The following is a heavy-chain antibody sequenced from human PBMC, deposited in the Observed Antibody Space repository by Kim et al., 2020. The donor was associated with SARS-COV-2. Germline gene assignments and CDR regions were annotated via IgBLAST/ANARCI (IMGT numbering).Heavy chain of an antibody. J-gene: IGHJ4*02. Sequence: SGPTLVKPTQTLTLTCTFSGFSLSTSGVGVGWIRQPPGKALEWLALIYWDDDKRYSPSLKSRLTITKDTSKNQVVLTMTNMDPVDTATYYCAHATRPYYDYGDYYFDYWGQGTLVTVSS. D-gene: IGHD4-17*01. CDR1: GFSLSTSGVG. CDR2: IYWDDDK. V-gene: IGHV2-5*02. CDR3: AHATRPYYDYGDYYFDY.